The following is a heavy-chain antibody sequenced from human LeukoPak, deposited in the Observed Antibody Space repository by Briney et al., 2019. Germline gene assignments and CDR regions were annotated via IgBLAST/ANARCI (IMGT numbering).Heavy chain of an antibody. CDR2: ITSSSSYT. CDR1: GFSFSSYN. J-gene: IGHJ6*03. V-gene: IGHV3-21*01. CDR3: ARDPYSGAYGDTYYYYMDV. Sequence: GGSLRLSCAASGFSFSSYNMNWVRQAPGKGLEWVSSITSSSSYTFYADSVKGRFTISRDNARNSLYLQMNSLRAEDTAVYYCARDPYSGAYGDTYYYYMDVWGKGTTVTISS. D-gene: IGHD1-26*01.